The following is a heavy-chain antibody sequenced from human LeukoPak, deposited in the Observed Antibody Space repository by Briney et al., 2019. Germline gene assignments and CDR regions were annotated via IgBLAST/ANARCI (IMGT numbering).Heavy chain of an antibody. CDR2: IIPILGIA. V-gene: IGHV1-69*04. CDR3: ARGADTAMLDDYYYGMDV. CDR1: GGTFSSYA. Sequence: SVKVSCKASGGTFSSYAISWVRQAPGQGLEWMGRIIPILGIANYAQKSQGRVTITAEKSTSTAYMELSSLRSEDTAVYYCARGADTAMLDDYYYGMDVWGQGTTVTVSS. J-gene: IGHJ6*02. D-gene: IGHD5-18*01.